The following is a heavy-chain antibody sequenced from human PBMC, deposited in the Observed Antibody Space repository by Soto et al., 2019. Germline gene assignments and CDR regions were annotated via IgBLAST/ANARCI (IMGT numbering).Heavy chain of an antibody. D-gene: IGHD5-18*01. CDR2: INTYNGNT. CDR1: GYTFTNFG. J-gene: IGHJ5*02. Sequence: QVLLVQSGAEVKKPGASVKVSCRTSGYTFTNFGLTWVRQAPGRGLEWMGWINTYNGNTQYAQKFQGRLALATDTPTTTAYMELRSLKSDDTAIYYCAKDGVDDTPTVTGGSWGQGTLVSVSS. V-gene: IGHV1-18*01. CDR3: AKDGVDDTPTVTGGS.